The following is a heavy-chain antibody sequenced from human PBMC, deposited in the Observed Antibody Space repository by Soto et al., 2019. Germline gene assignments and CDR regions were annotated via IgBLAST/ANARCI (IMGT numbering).Heavy chain of an antibody. Sequence: QVHLVQSGAEVKKPGASVKVSCKGSGYTFTSYGITWVRQAPGQGLEWMGWISAHNGNTNYAQKLQGRVTVTRDTSTITAYMELRSLRSDDTAVYYWARGRYGDYWGQGALVTVSS. V-gene: IGHV1-18*01. J-gene: IGHJ4*02. CDR2: ISAHNGNT. CDR3: ARGRYGDY. D-gene: IGHD1-1*01. CDR1: GYTFTSYG.